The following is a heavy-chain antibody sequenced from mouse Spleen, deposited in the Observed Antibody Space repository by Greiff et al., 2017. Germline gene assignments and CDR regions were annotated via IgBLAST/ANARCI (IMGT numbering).Heavy chain of an antibody. Sequence: VQLQQSGPELVKPGASVKISCKASGYTFTDYYMNWVKQSHGKSLEWIGDINPNNGGTSYNQKFKGKATLTVDKSSSTAYMELRSLTSEDSAVYYCARYGGGYFDYWGQGTTLTVSS. CDR1: GYTFTDYY. CDR3: ARYGGGYFDY. D-gene: IGHD1-1*01. J-gene: IGHJ2*01. V-gene: IGHV1-26*01. CDR2: INPNNGGT.